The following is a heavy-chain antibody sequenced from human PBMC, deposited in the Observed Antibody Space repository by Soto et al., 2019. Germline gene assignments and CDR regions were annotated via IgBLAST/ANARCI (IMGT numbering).Heavy chain of an antibody. J-gene: IGHJ4*02. V-gene: IGHV4-30-2*01. D-gene: IGHD4-17*01. CDR2: IYHSGST. CDR3: ARDQGLRLSPSDY. CDR1: GGSISSGGYS. Sequence: QLQLQESGSGLVKPSQTLSLTCAVSGGSISSGGYSWSWIRQPPGKGLEWIGYIYHSGSTYYNPSLKSRVTISVDRSKNQFSLKLSSVTAADTAVYYCARDQGLRLSPSDYWGQGTLVTVSS.